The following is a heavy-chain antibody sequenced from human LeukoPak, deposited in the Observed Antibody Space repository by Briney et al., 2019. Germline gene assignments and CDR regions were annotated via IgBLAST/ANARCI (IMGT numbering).Heavy chain of an antibody. D-gene: IGHD1-26*01. V-gene: IGHV3-30*04. CDR1: GFKFSSYA. J-gene: IGHJ4*02. CDR3: ARGRGGTTTPYYFGS. Sequence: GGSLRLSCAASGFKFSSYAMHWVRQAPGKGLEWVAVISYDGSNKYDADSVKGRFTISRDNSKNTLYLEMKSLRAEDTAVYYCARGRGGTTTPYYFGSWGQGALVTVSS. CDR2: ISYDGSNK.